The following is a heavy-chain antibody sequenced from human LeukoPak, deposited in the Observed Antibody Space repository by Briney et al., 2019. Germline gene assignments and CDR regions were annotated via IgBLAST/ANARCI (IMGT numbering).Heavy chain of an antibody. CDR1: GYTFTSYD. CDR3: ARAVVRGVIGAFDI. CDR2: MNPNSGNT. J-gene: IGHJ3*02. Sequence: GASVKVSCKASGYTFTSYDINWVRQATGQGLEWMGWMNPNSGNTGYAQKFQGRVTMTRNTSIGTAYMELSSLRSEDTAVYYCARAVVRGVIGAFDIWGQGTMVTVSS. V-gene: IGHV1-8*01. D-gene: IGHD3-10*01.